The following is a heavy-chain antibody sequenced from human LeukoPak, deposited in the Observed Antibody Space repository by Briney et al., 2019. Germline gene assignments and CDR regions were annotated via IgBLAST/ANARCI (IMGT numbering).Heavy chain of an antibody. CDR1: GFTFSSYG. CDR3: AKDSFPLLLVVTAANDFDY. CDR2: ISGSGGST. V-gene: IGHV3-23*01. Sequence: GGTLRLSCAASGFTFSSYGMSWVCQAAGKGLEWVSAISGSGGSTYYADSVKGRFTISRDNSKNTLYLQMNSLRAEDTAVYYCAKDSFPLLLVVTAANDFDYWGQGTLVTVSS. D-gene: IGHD2-21*02. J-gene: IGHJ4*02.